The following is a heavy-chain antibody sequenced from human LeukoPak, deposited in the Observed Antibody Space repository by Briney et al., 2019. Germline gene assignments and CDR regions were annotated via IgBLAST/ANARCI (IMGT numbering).Heavy chain of an antibody. J-gene: IGHJ4*02. CDR3: ARHDGYNGGNSFFDY. V-gene: IGHV4-39*01. Sequence: SETLSLTCTVSGGSIRRSTYYWGWIRQPPGKGLEWFGGIYYSGGIYYNPSLTSRVTISVDTSKNQFSLKLSSVTAADTAVYYCARHDGYNGGNSFFDYWGQGTLVTVSS. CDR2: IYYSGGI. D-gene: IGHD2-15*01. CDR1: GGSIRRSTYY.